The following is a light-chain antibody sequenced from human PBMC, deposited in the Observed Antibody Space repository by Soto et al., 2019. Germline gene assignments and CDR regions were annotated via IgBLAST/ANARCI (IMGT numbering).Light chain of an antibody. Sequence: QPVLSQSPSASASLGASVKVTCTLSSGHSNYAIAWHQQQPETGPRFLMKLNSDGSHTKGGGIPDRFSGSISGAERYLTISSLQSEDEADYYCQTWDTGTQVVFGGGTKVTVL. CDR2: LNSDGSH. CDR3: QTWDTGTQVV. V-gene: IGLV4-69*01. CDR1: SGHSNYA. J-gene: IGLJ2*01.